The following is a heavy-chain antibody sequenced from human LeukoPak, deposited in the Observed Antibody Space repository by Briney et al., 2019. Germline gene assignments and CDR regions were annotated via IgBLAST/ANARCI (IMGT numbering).Heavy chain of an antibody. Sequence: ASVKVSCKASGYTFTSYGISWVRQAPGQGLEWMGWISAYNGNTNYAQKLQGRVTMTTDTSTSTAYMELRSLRSDDTAVYYRARDSSSWYYYYYGMDVWGQGTTVTVSS. CDR1: GYTFTSYG. CDR3: ARDSSSWYYYYYGMDV. V-gene: IGHV1-18*01. D-gene: IGHD6-13*01. J-gene: IGHJ6*02. CDR2: ISAYNGNT.